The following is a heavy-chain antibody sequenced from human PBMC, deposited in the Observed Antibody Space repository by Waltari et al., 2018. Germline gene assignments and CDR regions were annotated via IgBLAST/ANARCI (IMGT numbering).Heavy chain of an antibody. J-gene: IGHJ6*02. CDR1: GFTFSSYG. V-gene: IGHV3-33*01. CDR2: ILYDGSNK. D-gene: IGHD6-13*01. CDR3: ARESSSSWYYYYGMDV. Sequence: QVQLVESGGGVVQPGRSLRLSCAASGFTFSSYGMHWVRQAPGKGLEWVAGILYDGSNKYYADAVKGRFTISRDKSTNTLYLQRNSLRAEDAAVYYCARESSSSWYYYYGMDVWGQGTTVTVSS.